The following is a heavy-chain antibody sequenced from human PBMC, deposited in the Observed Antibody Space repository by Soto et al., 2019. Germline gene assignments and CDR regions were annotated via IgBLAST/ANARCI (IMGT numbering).Heavy chain of an antibody. CDR1: GGSISSSTYY. CDR2: IYYSGST. CDR3: ARGNVVAIDY. V-gene: IGHV4-39*07. D-gene: IGHD2-21*01. J-gene: IGHJ4*02. Sequence: SETLSLTCTVSGGSISSSTYYWGWIRQSPGKGLEWIGSIYYSGSTYYNPSLKSRVTISVDTSKNQFSLKLSSVTAADTAVYYCARGNVVAIDYWGQGTLVTVSS.